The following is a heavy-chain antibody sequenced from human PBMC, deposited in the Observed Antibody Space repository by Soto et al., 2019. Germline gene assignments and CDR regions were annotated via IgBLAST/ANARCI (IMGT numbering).Heavy chain of an antibody. V-gene: IGHV4-4*02. CDR2: INQSGSP. Sequence: QVQLQESGPGLVKPSGTLSLTCAVSSGTISSSNWWTWVRQPPGKGLEWIGEINQSGSPNYNPSLRSRVTKSVAKSKSQFFLKLSSVTAADTAIYYCAGLGMVAAHREFDPWGQGTLVTVSS. J-gene: IGHJ5*02. CDR3: AGLGMVAAHREFDP. CDR1: SGTISSSNW. D-gene: IGHD2-15*01.